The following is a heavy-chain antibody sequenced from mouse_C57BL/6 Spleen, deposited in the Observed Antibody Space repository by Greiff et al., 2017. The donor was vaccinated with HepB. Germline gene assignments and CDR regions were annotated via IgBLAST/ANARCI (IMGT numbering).Heavy chain of an antibody. CDR1: GFTFSNYW. CDR2: IRLKSDNYAT. V-gene: IGHV6-3*01. D-gene: IGHD2-3*01. CDR3: QRWLLDY. J-gene: IGHJ2*01. Sequence: EVKLMESGGGLVQPGGSMKLSCVASGFTFSNYWMNWVRQSPEKGLEWVAQIRLKSDNYATHSAESVKGRFTISRDDSKSSVYVQMNNLRAEDPGIDYCQRWLLDYWGQGTTLTVSS.